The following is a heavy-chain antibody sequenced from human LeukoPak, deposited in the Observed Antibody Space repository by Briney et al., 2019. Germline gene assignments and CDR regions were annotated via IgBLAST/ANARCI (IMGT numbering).Heavy chain of an antibody. CDR2: ISSSSSYI. V-gene: IGHV3-21*01. Sequence: GGSLRLSCAASGFTFSSYSMNWVRQAPGKGLEWVSSISSSSSYIYYADSVKGRFTISRDNAKNSLYLQMNSLRAEDTAVYYCARDDGSGSYGFDYWGQGTLVTVSS. D-gene: IGHD3-22*01. CDR3: ARDDGSGSYGFDY. CDR1: GFTFSSYS. J-gene: IGHJ4*02.